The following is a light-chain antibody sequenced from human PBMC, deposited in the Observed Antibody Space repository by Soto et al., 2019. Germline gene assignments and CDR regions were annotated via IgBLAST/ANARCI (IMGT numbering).Light chain of an antibody. V-gene: IGLV2-14*01. CDR3: SSYTSGTTV. Sequence: QSALTQPASVSGSPGQSITISCTGTSSDVGSYKYVSWYQQHPGNAPKLVIYEVTNRPAGVSNRFSGSKSDNTASLTISGLQAEDEADYYCSSYTSGTTVFGGGTKLTVL. CDR1: SSDVGSYKY. J-gene: IGLJ2*01. CDR2: EVT.